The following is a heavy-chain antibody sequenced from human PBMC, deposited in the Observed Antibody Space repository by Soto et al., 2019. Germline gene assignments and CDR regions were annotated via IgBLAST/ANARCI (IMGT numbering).Heavy chain of an antibody. CDR2: IIPIFGTA. CDR1: GGTFSSYA. D-gene: IGHD3-10*01. V-gene: IGHV1-69*01. CDR3: ARDSGVMVRGVIGWFDP. Sequence: QVQLVQSVAEVKKPWSSVKVSFKASGGTFSSYAISWVRQAPGQGLEWMGGIIPIFGTANYAQKCQGRVTITADESTSTAYMELSSLRSEDTAVYYCARDSGVMVRGVIGWFDPWGQGTLVTVSS. J-gene: IGHJ5*02.